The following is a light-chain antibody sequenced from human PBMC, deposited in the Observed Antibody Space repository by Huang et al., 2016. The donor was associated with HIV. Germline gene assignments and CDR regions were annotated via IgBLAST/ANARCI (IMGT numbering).Light chain of an antibody. CDR2: GAS. V-gene: IGKV3-20*01. CDR3: QQYGSSPLGT. CDR1: QSVSSSY. J-gene: IGKJ2*01. Sequence: EIVLTQSPGTLSLSPGERATLSCRASQSVSSSYLAWYQQKPGQAPRLLIYGASSRATGIPEGFSGSGSGTDFTLTISRLEPEDFAVYFCQQYGSSPLGTFGQGTKLEIK.